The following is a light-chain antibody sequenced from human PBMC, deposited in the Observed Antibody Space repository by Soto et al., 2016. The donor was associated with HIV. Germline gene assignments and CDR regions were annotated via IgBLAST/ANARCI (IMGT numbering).Light chain of an antibody. J-gene: IGKJ4*01. V-gene: IGKV1-8*01. CDR1: QDISTY. CDR3: QQYYSNAALS. CDR2: AAS. Sequence: AIRMTQSPSSFSASTGDRVTITCRASQDISTYLAWYQQKPGQAPNLLISAASTLQSGVPSRFSGSGSGTDFTLTISCLQSEDFATYYCQQYYSNAALSFGGRDQGGDQT.